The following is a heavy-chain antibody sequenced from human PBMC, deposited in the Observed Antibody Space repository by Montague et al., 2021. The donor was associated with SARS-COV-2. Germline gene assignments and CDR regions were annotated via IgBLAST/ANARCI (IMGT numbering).Heavy chain of an antibody. D-gene: IGHD6-19*01. CDR3: ARQENSSGWFKPDAFDI. V-gene: IGHV4-39*01. CDR1: GGSISSSSYY. CDR2: IYYSGST. Sequence: SETLSLTCTVSGGSISSSSYYWGWIHQPPGKGLEWIGSIYYSGSTYYNPSLKSRVTISVDTSKNQFSLKLSPVTAADTAVYYCARQENSSGWFKPDAFDIWGQGTMVTVSS. J-gene: IGHJ3*02.